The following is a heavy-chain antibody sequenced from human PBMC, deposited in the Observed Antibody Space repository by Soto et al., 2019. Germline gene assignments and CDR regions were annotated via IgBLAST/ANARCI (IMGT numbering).Heavy chain of an antibody. J-gene: IGHJ3*02. CDR1: GFSVSSGNY. Sequence: KPSETLSLTCTVSGFSVSSGNYWGWIRQPPGKGLEWVGSFYHSGRTFYNPSLKSRVTLSEDSSNNQFSLRLNSVTAEDTAVYYCVKARWYDGFDSWGQGTMVTVSS. V-gene: IGHV4-38-2*02. CDR2: FYHSGRT. CDR3: VKARWYDGFDS. D-gene: IGHD2-15*01.